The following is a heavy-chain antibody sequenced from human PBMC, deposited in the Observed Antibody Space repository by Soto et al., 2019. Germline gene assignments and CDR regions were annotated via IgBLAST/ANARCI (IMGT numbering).Heavy chain of an antibody. Sequence: PGGLLRLTCTASGFTFGSYCMSWVRQAPVKGLEWVANIKQDGGEKYYVDSVKGRFTISRDNAKNSLYLQMSSLRADDTAVYYCAKVTVDTDIVSSYYYGMDVWGQGTTVTVSS. J-gene: IGHJ6*02. V-gene: IGHV3-7*03. D-gene: IGHD5-18*01. CDR2: IKQDGGEK. CDR1: GFTFGSYC. CDR3: AKVTVDTDIVSSYYYGMDV.